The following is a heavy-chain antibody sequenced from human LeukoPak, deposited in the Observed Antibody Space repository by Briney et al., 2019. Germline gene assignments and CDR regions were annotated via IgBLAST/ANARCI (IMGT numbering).Heavy chain of an antibody. V-gene: IGHV3-33*01. Sequence: GGSLRLSCAASGFTFSSYGTHWVRQAPGKGLEWVAVIWYDGSNKYYADSVKGRFTISRDNSKNTLYLQMNSLRAEDTAVYYCARSNYYGSGSYYNHFDYWGQGTLVTVSS. CDR2: IWYDGSNK. D-gene: IGHD3-10*01. J-gene: IGHJ4*02. CDR1: GFTFSSYG. CDR3: ARSNYYGSGSYYNHFDY.